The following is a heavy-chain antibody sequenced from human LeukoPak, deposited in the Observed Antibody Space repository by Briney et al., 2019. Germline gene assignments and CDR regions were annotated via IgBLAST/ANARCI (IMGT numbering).Heavy chain of an antibody. V-gene: IGHV3-23*01. J-gene: IGHJ3*02. CDR2: ISGSGGST. CDR1: GFTFSSYA. CDR3: AKDLSPPDGDYFGLGAFDI. D-gene: IGHD4-17*01. Sequence: PGGSLRLSCAASGFTFSSYAMSWVRQAPGKELEWVSAISGSGGSTYYADSVKGRFTTSRDNSKNTLYLQMNSLRAEDTAVYYCAKDLSPPDGDYFGLGAFDIWGQGTMVTVSS.